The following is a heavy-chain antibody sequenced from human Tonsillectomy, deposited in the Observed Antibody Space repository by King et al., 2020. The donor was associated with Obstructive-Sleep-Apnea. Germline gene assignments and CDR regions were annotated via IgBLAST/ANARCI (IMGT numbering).Heavy chain of an antibody. Sequence: VQLQQWGAGLLKPSETLSLTCGVYGGSFSGYYWSWLRQPPGKGLEWIGEINHSGSTNYNPSLRSRVTISVDMSKNQFSLKLTSVTAADTAVYYCARDPLGSGNYYGWFDPWGQGTLVTVSS. V-gene: IGHV4-34*01. CDR3: ARDPLGSGNYYGWFDP. CDR2: INHSGST. CDR1: GGSFSGYY. D-gene: IGHD1-26*01. J-gene: IGHJ5*02.